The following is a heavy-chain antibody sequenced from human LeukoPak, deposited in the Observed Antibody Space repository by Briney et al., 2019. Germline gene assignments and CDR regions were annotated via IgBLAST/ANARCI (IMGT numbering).Heavy chain of an antibody. CDR3: ARHGSGGPFGVVIEAFDI. CDR1: GGSISSSSYF. J-gene: IGHJ3*02. D-gene: IGHD3-3*01. Sequence: SETLSLTCTVSGGSISSSSYFWGWIRQPPGKGLEWIGSIYYSGSTYYNPSLKSRVTISVDTSKNQFSLKLSSVTAADTAVYYCARHGSGGPFGVVIEAFDIWGQGTMVTVSS. V-gene: IGHV4-39*01. CDR2: IYYSGST.